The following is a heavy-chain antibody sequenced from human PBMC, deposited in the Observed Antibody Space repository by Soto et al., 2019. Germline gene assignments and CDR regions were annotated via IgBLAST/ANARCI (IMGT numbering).Heavy chain of an antibody. CDR3: ARRDGCNFDY. V-gene: IGHV3-64*01. D-gene: IGHD6-19*01. CDR1: GFTFSSYA. CDR2: ISSNGGST. J-gene: IGHJ4*02. Sequence: GGSLRLSCAASGFTFSSYAMHWVRQAPGKGLEYVSAISSNGGSTYYANSVKGRFTISRDNSKNTLYLQMGSLRAEDMAVYYCARRDGCNFDYWGQGTLVTVSS.